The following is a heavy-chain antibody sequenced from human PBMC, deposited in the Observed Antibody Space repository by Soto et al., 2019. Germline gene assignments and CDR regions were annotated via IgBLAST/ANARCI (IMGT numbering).Heavy chain of an antibody. CDR2: IIPILGIA. V-gene: IGHV1-69*08. D-gene: IGHD6-13*01. CDR3: ARDWGSIAAAGTGFDY. Sequence: QVQLVQSGAEVKKPGSSVKVSCKASGGTFSSYTISWVRQAPGQGLEWMGRIIPILGIANYAQKFQGRVTITXXKXTXXAYMELSSLRSEDTAVYYCARDWGSIAAAGTGFDYWGQGTLVTVSS. J-gene: IGHJ4*02. CDR1: GGTFSSYT.